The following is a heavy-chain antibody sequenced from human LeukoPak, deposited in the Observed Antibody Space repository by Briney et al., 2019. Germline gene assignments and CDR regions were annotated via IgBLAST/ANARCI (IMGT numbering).Heavy chain of an antibody. J-gene: IGHJ6*03. CDR3: ARDSPDSTSYYMDV. D-gene: IGHD2-2*01. V-gene: IGHV3-30*04. CDR1: GFSFSSYA. Sequence: GGSLRLSCAASGFSFSSYAMHWVRQAPGKGLEWVAVISYDGSNKYYADSVKGRFTISRDNSKNTLYLQMNSLRAEDTAVYYCARDSPDSTSYYMDVWGKGTTVTVSS. CDR2: ISYDGSNK.